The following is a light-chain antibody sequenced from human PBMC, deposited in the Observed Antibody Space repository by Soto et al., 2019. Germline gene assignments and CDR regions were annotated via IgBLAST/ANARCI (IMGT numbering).Light chain of an antibody. J-gene: IGLJ1*01. CDR2: GNS. Sequence: QSVLTQLPSVSGAPGQRVTISCTGSSFNIGAGYDVTWYQQLPGTAPKLLIHGNSNRPSGVPDRFSGSKSGTSASLAITGLQAEDEAEYNSQSYDSCLSGYVFGTGTKVTV. CDR3: QSYDSCLSGYV. CDR1: SFNIGAGYD. V-gene: IGLV1-40*01.